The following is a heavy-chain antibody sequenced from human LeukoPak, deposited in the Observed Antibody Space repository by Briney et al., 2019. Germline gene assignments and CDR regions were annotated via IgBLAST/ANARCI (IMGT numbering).Heavy chain of an antibody. CDR1: GGSISSGGYY. J-gene: IGHJ3*02. CDR2: IYYSGST. D-gene: IGHD3-3*01. CDR3: ARDPITIFGVAIQGAFDI. Sequence: SETLSLTCTVSGGSISSGGYYWSWIRQHPGKGLEWIGYIYYSGSTYYNPSLKSRVTISVDTSKNQFSLKLSSVTAADTAVYCCARDPITIFGVAIQGAFDIWGQGTMVTVSS. V-gene: IGHV4-31*03.